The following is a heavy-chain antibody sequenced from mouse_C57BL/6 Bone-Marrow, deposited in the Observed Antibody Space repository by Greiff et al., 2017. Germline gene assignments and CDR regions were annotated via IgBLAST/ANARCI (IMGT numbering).Heavy chain of an antibody. Sequence: VQRVESGAELARPGASVKLSCKASGYTFTSYGISWVKQRTGQGLEWIGEIYPRSGNTYYNEKFKGKATLTADKSSSTAYMELRSLTSEDSAVYFCASPSGSSGYAMDYWGQGTSVTVSS. D-gene: IGHD3-2*02. V-gene: IGHV1-81*01. CDR3: ASPSGSSGYAMDY. J-gene: IGHJ4*01. CDR2: IYPRSGNT. CDR1: GYTFTSYG.